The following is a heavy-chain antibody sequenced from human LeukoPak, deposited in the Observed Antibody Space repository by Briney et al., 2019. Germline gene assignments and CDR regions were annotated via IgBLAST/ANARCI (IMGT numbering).Heavy chain of an antibody. V-gene: IGHV3-23*01. J-gene: IGHJ4*02. Sequence: GSLRLSCAASGFTFSTYAMSWVRQPPGKGLEWVSSISTSGGGTYYADFVKGRFTISRDNSKNTLHLQMNSLRAEDTAVYFCAKYYYDGSAYFDSWGQGTLVTVSS. CDR2: ISTSGGGT. CDR3: AKYYYDGSAYFDS. D-gene: IGHD3-22*01. CDR1: GFTFSTYA.